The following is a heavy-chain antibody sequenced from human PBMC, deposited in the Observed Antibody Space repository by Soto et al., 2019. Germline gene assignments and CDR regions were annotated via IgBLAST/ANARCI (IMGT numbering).Heavy chain of an antibody. CDR3: ARVRRVVVAAAFPQYYYHGMDV. D-gene: IGHD2-15*01. CDR1: GDSFSDYY. V-gene: IGHV4-34*02. Sequence: QVQLQQWGAGLLKPSETLSLTCAVYGDSFSDYYWSWIRQAPGKGLEWIGEINHSGNTNYSPSLKSLVTISGDSSKNQFSLRLTSVTAADSAIYYCARVRRVVVAAAFPQYYYHGMDVWGQGTTVTVS. CDR2: INHSGNT. J-gene: IGHJ6*01.